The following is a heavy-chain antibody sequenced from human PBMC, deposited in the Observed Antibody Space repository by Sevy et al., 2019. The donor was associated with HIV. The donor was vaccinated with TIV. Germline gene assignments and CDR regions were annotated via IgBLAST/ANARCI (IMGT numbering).Heavy chain of an antibody. CDR3: TRDKTILEGRYGMDV. CDR1: GFILSDYY. V-gene: IGHV3-21*01. D-gene: IGHD3-3*01. CDR2: IFSSSSWI. Sequence: GGSLRLSCAASGFILSDYYMTWVRQAPGKGLEWVSFIFSSSSWIYYADSVKGRFTISRDNTKNSLYLQMNSLRAGDTAVDYCTRDKTILEGRYGMDVWGQGTTVTVSS. J-gene: IGHJ6*02.